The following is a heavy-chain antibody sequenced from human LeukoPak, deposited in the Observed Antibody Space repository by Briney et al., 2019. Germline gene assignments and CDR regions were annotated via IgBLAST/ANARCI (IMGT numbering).Heavy chain of an antibody. CDR2: IKQDGSDR. V-gene: IGHV3-7*01. D-gene: IGHD3-22*01. Sequence: GGSLRLSCAASGFTFSTYWMSWVRQAPGKGLEWVANIKQDGSDRYYVDSVKGRFTISRDNAENSLYLEMNSLRAEDTAVYYCAREYDSSGYPFDYWGQGTLVTVSS. J-gene: IGHJ4*02. CDR3: AREYDSSGYPFDY. CDR1: GFTFSTYW.